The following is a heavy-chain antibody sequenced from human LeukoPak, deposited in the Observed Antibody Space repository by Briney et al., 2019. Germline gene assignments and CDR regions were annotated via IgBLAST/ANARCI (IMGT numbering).Heavy chain of an antibody. V-gene: IGHV3-48*04. D-gene: IGHD5-12*01. CDR1: GFTFSGYS. J-gene: IGHJ1*01. CDR2: MTATSNTF. Sequence: PRGSLRLSREVSGFTFSGYSMTWVRQVPGKGLEWIAYMTATSNTFYCADSVKGRFTISRDNARNSLFLQMNSLTVEDTAVYYCARSLSGYDPLSAFWGQGTVVPVSS. CDR3: ARSLSGYDPLSAF.